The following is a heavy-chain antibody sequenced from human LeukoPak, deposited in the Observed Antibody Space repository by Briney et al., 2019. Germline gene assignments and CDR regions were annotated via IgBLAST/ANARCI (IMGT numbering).Heavy chain of an antibody. V-gene: IGHV1-46*01. CDR3: VRARYSSGWGIDY. J-gene: IGHJ4*02. CDR1: GYTFTSYY. D-gene: IGHD6-19*01. Sequence: ASVKVSCEASGYTFTSYYIHWVRQAPGQGLEWMGIFNPSGGSTNYAQKFQGRVTMTRDTSTSTVYMELSSLRSEDTAVYYCVRARYSSGWGIDYWGQGTLVTVSS. CDR2: FNPSGGST.